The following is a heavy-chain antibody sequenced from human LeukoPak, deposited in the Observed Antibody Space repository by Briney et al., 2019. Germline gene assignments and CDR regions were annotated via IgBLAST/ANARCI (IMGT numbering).Heavy chain of an antibody. CDR1: GFTFSRHS. Sequence: PGGSLRLSCAASGFTFSRHSINWVRQAPGKGLEWVSSISSSSSYIYYADSVKGRFTISRDNAKNSLYLQMNSLRAEDTAVYYCTRDRLLVWFGERRNYFDYWGQGTLVTVSS. D-gene: IGHD3-10*01. V-gene: IGHV3-21*01. J-gene: IGHJ4*02. CDR3: TRDRLLVWFGERRNYFDY. CDR2: ISSSSSYI.